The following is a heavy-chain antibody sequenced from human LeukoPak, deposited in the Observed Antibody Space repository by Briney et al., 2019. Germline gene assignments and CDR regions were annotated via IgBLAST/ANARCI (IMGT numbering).Heavy chain of an antibody. CDR1: GYTFTCYY. D-gene: IGHD6-13*01. Sequence: GASVKVSCKASGYTFTCYYMHWVRQAPGQGLEWMGWINPNSGGTNYAQKFQGRVTMTRDTSISTAYMELSRLRSDDTAVYYCARDLWQQLVQGGDYWGQGTLVTVSS. CDR2: INPNSGGT. J-gene: IGHJ4*02. CDR3: ARDLWQQLVQGGDY. V-gene: IGHV1-2*02.